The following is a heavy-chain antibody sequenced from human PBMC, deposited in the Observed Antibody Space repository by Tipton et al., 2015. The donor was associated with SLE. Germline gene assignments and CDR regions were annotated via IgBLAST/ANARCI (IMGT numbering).Heavy chain of an antibody. CDR2: IYYSGST. D-gene: IGHD1-26*01. CDR1: GGSISSGGYY. CDR3: ARDRIVGATDAFDT. Sequence: TLSLTCAVSGGSISSGGYYWSWIRQHPGKGLEWIGYIYYSGSTYYNPSLKSRVTISLDTSKNQFSLKLSSVTAADTAVYYCARDRIVGATDAFDTWGQGTMVTVSS. V-gene: IGHV4-31*11. J-gene: IGHJ3*02.